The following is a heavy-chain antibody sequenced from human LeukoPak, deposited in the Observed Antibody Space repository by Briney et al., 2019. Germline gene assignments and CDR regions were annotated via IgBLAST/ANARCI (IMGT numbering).Heavy chain of an antibody. J-gene: IGHJ5*02. V-gene: IGHV4-30-4*07. CDR3: ARDIVVVVAATRWFDP. CDR2: IYYSGST. Sequence: SETLSLTCAVSGGSISSGGYSWSWIRQPPGKGLEWIGYIYYSGSTYYNPSLKSRVTISVDTSKNQFSLKLSSVTAADTAVYYCARDIVVVVAATRWFDPWGQGTLVTVSS. CDR1: GGSISSGGYS. D-gene: IGHD2-15*01.